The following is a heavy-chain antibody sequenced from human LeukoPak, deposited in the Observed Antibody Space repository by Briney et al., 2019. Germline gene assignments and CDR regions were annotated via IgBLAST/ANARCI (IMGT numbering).Heavy chain of an antibody. CDR1: GYTFTGYY. CDR2: INPSGGST. J-gene: IGHJ4*02. V-gene: IGHV1-46*01. CDR3: AREGTTVTISSNFDY. Sequence: GASVKVSCKASGYTFTGYYMHWVRQAPGQGLEWMGIINPSGGSTSYAQKFQGRVTMTRDTSTSTVYMELSSLRSEDTAVYYCAREGTTVTISSNFDYWGQGTLVTVSS. D-gene: IGHD4-17*01.